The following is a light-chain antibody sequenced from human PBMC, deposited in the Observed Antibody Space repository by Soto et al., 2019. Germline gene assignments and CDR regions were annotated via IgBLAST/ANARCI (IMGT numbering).Light chain of an antibody. CDR3: QQYNSYPWT. V-gene: IGKV1-5*03. CDR1: QSISSW. J-gene: IGKJ1*01. Sequence: DIQMTQSPSTLSASVGDKVTITCRASQSISSWLGWYQQKPGKAPKLLIYKASTLESGVPSNFSGSGSGTEFTLSISSLQPEDFATYYCQQYNSYPWTFGQGTKVDVK. CDR2: KAS.